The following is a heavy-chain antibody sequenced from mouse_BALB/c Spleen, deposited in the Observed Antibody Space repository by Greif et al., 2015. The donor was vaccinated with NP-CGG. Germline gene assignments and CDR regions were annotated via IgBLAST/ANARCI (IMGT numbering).Heavy chain of an antibody. J-gene: IGHJ4*01. CDR1: GFAFSSYD. V-gene: IGHV5-12-1*01. D-gene: IGHD2-3*01. CDR2: ISSGGGST. Sequence: EVQLVESGGGLVKPGGSLKLSCAASGFAFSSYDMSWVRQTPEKRLEWVAYISSGGGSTYYPDTVKGRFTISRDNAKNTLYLQMSSLKSEDTAMYYCARYDGYYYYAIDYWGQGTSVTVSS. CDR3: ARYDGYYYYAIDY.